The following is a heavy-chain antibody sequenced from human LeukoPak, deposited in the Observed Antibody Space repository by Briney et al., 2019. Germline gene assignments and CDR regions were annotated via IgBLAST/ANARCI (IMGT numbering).Heavy chain of an antibody. CDR2: IYYRGST. CDR3: ARHGQWLGLIGY. D-gene: IGHD6-19*01. Sequence: PSETLSLTCTVSGGSISNSSYYWGWIRQSPGKGLEWIGSIYYRGSTYYKPSLWGRVTLSINTSQNQFSLKLSSVTAADTAVYYCARHGQWLGLIGYWGQGTLVTVSS. V-gene: IGHV4-39*01. CDR1: GGSISNSSYY. J-gene: IGHJ4*02.